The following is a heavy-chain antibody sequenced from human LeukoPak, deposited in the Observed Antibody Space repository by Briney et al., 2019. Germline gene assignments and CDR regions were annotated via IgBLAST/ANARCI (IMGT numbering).Heavy chain of an antibody. CDR3: ARTSRDYFDY. Sequence: SETLSLTCAVYGGSFSGYYWSWIRQPPGKGLEWIGEINHSGSTNYNPSLKSRVTISVDTSKNQFFLKLSSVTAADTAVYYCARTSRDYFDYWGQGTLVTVSS. D-gene: IGHD2-2*01. CDR1: GGSFSGYY. J-gene: IGHJ4*02. CDR2: INHSGST. V-gene: IGHV4-34*01.